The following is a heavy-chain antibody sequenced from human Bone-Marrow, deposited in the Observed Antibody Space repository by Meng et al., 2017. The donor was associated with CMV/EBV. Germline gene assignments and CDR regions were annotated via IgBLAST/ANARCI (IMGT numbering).Heavy chain of an antibody. Sequence: GESLKISCAASEFMFSSFAMFWVRQAPGKGLEWVAVISHDGSTKYYADSVKGRFTISRDNSKKTVYLEMNGLRAEDTAVYYCARESITIFGVPGSNGGRYFDYWGQGTLVTVSS. J-gene: IGHJ4*02. CDR3: ARESITIFGVPGSNGGRYFDY. D-gene: IGHD3-3*01. CDR2: ISHDGSTK. V-gene: IGHV3-30*04. CDR1: EFMFSSFA.